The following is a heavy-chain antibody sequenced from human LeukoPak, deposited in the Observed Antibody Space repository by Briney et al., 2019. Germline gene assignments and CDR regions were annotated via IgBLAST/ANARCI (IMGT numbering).Heavy chain of an antibody. CDR3: AREDTSSAFPPDH. J-gene: IGHJ5*02. V-gene: IGHV3-23*01. D-gene: IGHD6-19*01. Sequence: PGGSLRLSCAASGLPFSTYAMSWVRQAPGKGLEWVSGISGSGDGKYYADSVKGRFTVSRDNAKNSLFLQMNSLRAEDTAVYYCAREDTSSAFPPDHWGQGTLVTVSS. CDR2: ISGSGDGK. CDR1: GLPFSTYA.